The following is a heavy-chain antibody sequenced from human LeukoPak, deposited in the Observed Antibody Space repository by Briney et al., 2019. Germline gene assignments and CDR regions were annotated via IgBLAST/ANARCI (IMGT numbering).Heavy chain of an antibody. Sequence: SETLSLTCTVSGGSISSSSYYWGWIRQPPGKGLEWIGSIYYSGSTYYNPSLKSRVTISVDTSKNQFSLKLSSVTAADTAVYYCARGSIIVATTHFDYWGQGTLVTVSS. J-gene: IGHJ4*02. V-gene: IGHV4-39*07. D-gene: IGHD5-12*01. CDR3: ARGSIIVATTHFDY. CDR1: GGSISSSSYY. CDR2: IYYSGST.